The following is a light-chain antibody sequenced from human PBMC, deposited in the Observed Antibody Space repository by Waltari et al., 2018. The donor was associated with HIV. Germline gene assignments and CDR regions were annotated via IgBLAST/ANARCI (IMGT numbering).Light chain of an antibody. CDR3: QQRSNWPPFT. CDR2: DAS. CDR1: QRVSSY. Sequence: EIVLTQSPATLSLSPGERATLSCRASQRVSSYLAWYQQKPGQAPRRLIYDASNRATGIPARFSGSGSGTDFTLTISSLEPEDFAVYYCQQRSNWPPFTFGPGTKVDIK. V-gene: IGKV3-11*01. J-gene: IGKJ3*01.